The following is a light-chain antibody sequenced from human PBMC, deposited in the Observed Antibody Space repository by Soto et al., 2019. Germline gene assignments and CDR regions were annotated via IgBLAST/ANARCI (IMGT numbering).Light chain of an antibody. CDR1: QSVSSF. J-gene: IGKJ3*01. CDR2: DAS. Sequence: EIVLTQSPATLSLSPGERATLSCRASQSVSSFLAWYQQKSGQTPRLLIDDASNRATGIPARFSGSGSGTDFTLTISSLEPEDFAVYYCQHRSNWLGTFGPGTKVDIK. CDR3: QHRSNWLGT. V-gene: IGKV3-11*01.